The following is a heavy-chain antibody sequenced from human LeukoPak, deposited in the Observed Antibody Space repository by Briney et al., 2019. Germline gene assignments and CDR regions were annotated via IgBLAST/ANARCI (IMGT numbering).Heavy chain of an antibody. CDR2: IYYSGST. J-gene: IGHJ3*02. Sequence: PSETLSLTCTVSGGSITSYYWSWIRQPPGKGLEWIRYIYYSGSTNYNPSLKSRVTISVDTSKNQFSLKLSSVTAADTAVYYCERDVGITIFGVADDAFDIWGQGTMVTVSS. CDR1: GGSITSYY. D-gene: IGHD3-3*01. V-gene: IGHV4-59*01. CDR3: ERDVGITIFGVADDAFDI.